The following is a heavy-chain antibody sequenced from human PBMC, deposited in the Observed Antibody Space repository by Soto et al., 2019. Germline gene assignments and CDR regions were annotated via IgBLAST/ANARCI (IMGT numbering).Heavy chain of an antibody. Sequence: EVQLVESGGGLVKPGGSLRLSCAASGFPFSSYSMNWVRQAPGKGLEWVSSISSSSYIYYADSLQGRFTISRDNAKNSLYLQMNSLRVEDTAVYYCARGPPMATITFFAYWGQGTLVTVSS. CDR1: GFPFSSYS. V-gene: IGHV3-21*01. CDR2: ISSSSYI. D-gene: IGHD5-12*01. CDR3: ARGPPMATITFFAY. J-gene: IGHJ4*02.